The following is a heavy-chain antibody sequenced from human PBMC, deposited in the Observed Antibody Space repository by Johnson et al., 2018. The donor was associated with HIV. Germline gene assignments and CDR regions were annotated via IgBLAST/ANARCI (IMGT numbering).Heavy chain of an antibody. V-gene: IGHV3-15*01. Sequence: VQLVESGGGVVQPGGSLRLSCVASGFTFSHAWMTWVRQAPGKGLEWVGRIKSKNDGGTTEYPAPVRGRFTISKDDSKNTVYLQMNSLNIQDTAVYYCTTGAGDAATRHNVFDIWGQGTMVTVSS. CDR2: IKSKNDGGTT. CDR1: GFTFSHAW. CDR3: TTGAGDAATRHNVFDI. D-gene: IGHD7-27*01. J-gene: IGHJ3*02.